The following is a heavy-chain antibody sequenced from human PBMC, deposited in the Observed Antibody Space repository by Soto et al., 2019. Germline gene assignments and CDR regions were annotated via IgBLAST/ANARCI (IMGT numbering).Heavy chain of an antibody. J-gene: IGHJ4*02. D-gene: IGHD4-17*01. CDR1: GFTFSSYA. CDR3: AKDRYGDYGGIDY. V-gene: IGHV3-23*01. Sequence: EVQLLEAGGGLVQPGGSLRLSCAASGFTFSSYAMSWVRQAPGKGLEWVSAISGSGGSTYYADSVKGRFTISRDNSKNTLCLQMNSLRAEDTAVYYCAKDRYGDYGGIDYWGQRTMVTVSS. CDR2: ISGSGGST.